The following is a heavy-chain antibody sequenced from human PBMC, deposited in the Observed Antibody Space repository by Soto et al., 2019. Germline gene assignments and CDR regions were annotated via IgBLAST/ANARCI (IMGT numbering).Heavy chain of an antibody. CDR1: GFSLNTFGVG. CDR3: SHTTTVTTRDY. J-gene: IGHJ4*02. Sequence: QITLKESGPALVKPTQTLTLTCTFSGFSLNTFGVGVAWIRQPPGKALECLAIIYWDDDERCSPSLRSRLTITKDTSKNQVVLTMTNLDPVDTATYFCSHTTTVTTRDYWGQGTLVTVSS. CDR2: IYWDDDE. V-gene: IGHV2-5*02. D-gene: IGHD4-17*01.